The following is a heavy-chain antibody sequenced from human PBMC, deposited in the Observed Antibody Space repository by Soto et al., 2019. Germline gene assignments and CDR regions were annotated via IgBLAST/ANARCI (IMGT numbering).Heavy chain of an antibody. J-gene: IGHJ5*02. V-gene: IGHV4-34*01. CDR2: INHSGST. CDR1: GGCFSGYY. D-gene: IGHD6-13*01. Sequence: PSETLALSCAVYGGCFSGYYGSWIRQPPWKGLEWIGEINHSGSTYYNPSLKSRVTISVDTSKNQFSLKLSSVTAADTAVYYCARGKQQLVVDPSGQGTLVTVSS. CDR3: ARGKQQLVVDP.